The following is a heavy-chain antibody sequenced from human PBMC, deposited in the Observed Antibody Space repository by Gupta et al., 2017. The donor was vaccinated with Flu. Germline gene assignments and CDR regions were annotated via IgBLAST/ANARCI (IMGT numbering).Heavy chain of an antibody. Sequence: IHWVRQAPGQGPEWMGRINPNIGDTHSAQKFQGRVTMTRDTSITTVSMELSRLRSDDTAVYYCARGGGTYIDYWGQGTLVTVSS. CDR3: ARGGGTYIDY. J-gene: IGHJ4*02. D-gene: IGHD1-1*01. CDR2: INPNIGDT. V-gene: IGHV1-2*06.